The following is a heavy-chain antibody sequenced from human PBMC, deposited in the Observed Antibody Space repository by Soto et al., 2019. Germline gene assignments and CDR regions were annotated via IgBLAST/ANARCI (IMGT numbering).Heavy chain of an antibody. V-gene: IGHV1-58*02. D-gene: IGHD2-15*01. CDR2: IVVGSGHT. CDR1: GFTFTSSA. J-gene: IGHJ4*02. CDR3: AADSRYCSGGNCEDY. Sequence: QMQLVQSGPEVMKPGTSVKVSCKASGFTFTSSAMQWVRQARGQRLEWIGWIVVGSGHTNYAQKFQERVTITRDMSTSTAYMELSSLRSEDTAVYYCAADSRYCSGGNCEDYWGQGTLVTVSS.